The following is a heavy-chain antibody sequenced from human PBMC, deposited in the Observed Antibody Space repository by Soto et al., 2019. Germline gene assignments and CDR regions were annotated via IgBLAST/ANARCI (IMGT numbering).Heavy chain of an antibody. D-gene: IGHD2-15*01. Sequence: GGSLRLSCAASGFTFSSYGMHWVRQAPGKGLEWVAVISYDGSNKYYADSVKGRFTISRDNSKNTLYLQMNSLRAEDTAVYYCAIGLIGGSCSDAWGEGTLVADS. J-gene: IGHJ5*02. V-gene: IGHV3-30*03. CDR3: AIGLIGGSCSDA. CDR2: ISYDGSNK. CDR1: GFTFSSYG.